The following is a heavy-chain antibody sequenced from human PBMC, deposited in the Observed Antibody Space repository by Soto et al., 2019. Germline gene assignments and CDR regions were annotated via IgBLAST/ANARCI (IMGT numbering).Heavy chain of an antibody. V-gene: IGHV3-23*01. Sequence: GGSLRLSCAASGFTFNNYAMNWVRQAPGKGLEWVATISGTGGGTYYADSVKGRFTISRDNSKNTLYLQMNSLRVEDTAVYYCAKDRLGGNFDYWGRGTQVTVSS. J-gene: IGHJ4*02. CDR3: AKDRLGGNFDY. CDR2: ISGTGGGT. CDR1: GFTFNNYA.